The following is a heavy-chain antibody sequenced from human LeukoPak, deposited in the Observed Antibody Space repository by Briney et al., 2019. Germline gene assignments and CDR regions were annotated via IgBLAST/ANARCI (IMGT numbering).Heavy chain of an antibody. D-gene: IGHD2-15*01. CDR3: RGYCSGGSCYSGDDYNWFDP. CDR1: GFTFSDYY. Sequence: GGSLRLSCAASGFTFSDYYMSWVRQAPGKGLEWVSAISGSGGSTYYADSVKGRFTISRDNSKNTLYLQMNSLRAEDTAVYYCRGYCSGGSCYSGDDYNWFDPWGQGTLVTVSS. V-gene: IGHV3-23*01. CDR2: ISGSGGST. J-gene: IGHJ5*02.